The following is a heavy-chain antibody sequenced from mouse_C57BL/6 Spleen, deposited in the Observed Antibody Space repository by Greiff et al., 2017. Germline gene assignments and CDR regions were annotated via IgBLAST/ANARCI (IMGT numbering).Heavy chain of an antibody. Sequence: VQLQQSGPELVKPGASVKISCKASGYAFSSSWMNWVKQRPGKGLEWIGRIYPGDGDTNYNGKFKGKATLTADKSSSTAYMQLSSLTSEDSAVYFCARWITTVAPYAMDYWGQGTSVTVSS. V-gene: IGHV1-82*01. CDR2: IYPGDGDT. CDR1: GYAFSSSW. D-gene: IGHD1-1*01. CDR3: ARWITTVAPYAMDY. J-gene: IGHJ4*01.